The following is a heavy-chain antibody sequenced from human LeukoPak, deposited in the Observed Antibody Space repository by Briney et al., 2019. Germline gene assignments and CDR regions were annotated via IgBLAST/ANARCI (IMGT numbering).Heavy chain of an antibody. J-gene: IGHJ4*02. CDR2: ISAYNGNT. V-gene: IGHV1-18*01. CDR1: GYTFTSYG. D-gene: IGHD3-3*01. Sequence: ASVKVSCKASGYTFTSYGISWVRQAPGQGVEWMGWISAYNGNTNYAQKLQGRVTMTTDTSTSTAYMELRSLRSDDTAVYYCARALLRFLEWSIDYWGQGTLVTVSS. CDR3: ARALLRFLEWSIDY.